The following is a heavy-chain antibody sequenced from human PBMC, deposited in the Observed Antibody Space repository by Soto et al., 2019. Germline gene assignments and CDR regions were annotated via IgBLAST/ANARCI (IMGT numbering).Heavy chain of an antibody. V-gene: IGHV3-30*18. D-gene: IGHD6-19*01. Sequence: QVQLVESGGGVVQPGGSLRLSCQASGFNLDNYGMHWVRQAPGKRLEWVAVITYDGSNKYYADSVKGRFTISRDNSKNTLSLHLNTLKPEDTAVYHCAKDRVGGTFYTPLGFWGQGTLVTVSS. CDR1: GFNLDNYG. CDR2: ITYDGSNK. J-gene: IGHJ4*02. CDR3: AKDRVGGTFYTPLGF.